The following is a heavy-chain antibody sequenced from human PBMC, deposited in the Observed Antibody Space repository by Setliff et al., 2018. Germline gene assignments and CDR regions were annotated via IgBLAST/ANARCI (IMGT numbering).Heavy chain of an antibody. J-gene: IGHJ4*02. Sequence: SETLSLTCTVSGGSISSDSDYWSWIRQSAGKGLEWIGRIYASGSTEYNPSLGSRVTISVDTSRNQFSLQLSSVTSADTAIYYCTKGRVGLAARAGYWGQGTPVTVS. D-gene: IGHD1-26*01. CDR1: GGSISSDSDY. CDR2: IYASGST. V-gene: IGHV4-61*02. CDR3: TKGRVGLAARAGY.